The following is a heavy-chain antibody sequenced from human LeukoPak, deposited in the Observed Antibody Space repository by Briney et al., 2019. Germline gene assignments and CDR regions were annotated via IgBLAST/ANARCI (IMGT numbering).Heavy chain of an antibody. CDR1: GYSISSGYY. J-gene: IGHJ4*02. V-gene: IGHV4-38-2*02. CDR2: IYHSGGT. CDR3: VRDLNGEDY. Sequence: SETLSLTCTVSGYSISSGYYWGWIRQPPGKGLEWIGSIYHSGGTYYNPSLKSRVTISVDTSKNQFSLKLSSVTAADTAVYYCVRDLNGEDYWGQGTLVTVSS.